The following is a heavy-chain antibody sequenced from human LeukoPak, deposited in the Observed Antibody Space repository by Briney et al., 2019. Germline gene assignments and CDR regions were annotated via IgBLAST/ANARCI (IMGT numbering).Heavy chain of an antibody. CDR1: GYTFTSYY. CDR2: INPSGGST. D-gene: IGHD6-19*01. V-gene: IGHV1-46*01. J-gene: IGHJ4*02. Sequence: SVKVSCKASGYTFTSYYMHWVPQAPGQGLEWIGIINPSGGSTSYAQKFQGRVTMTRDTSTSTVYMELSSLRSEDTAVYYCARDLSSGWYFDYWGQGTLVTVSS. CDR3: ARDLSSGWYFDY.